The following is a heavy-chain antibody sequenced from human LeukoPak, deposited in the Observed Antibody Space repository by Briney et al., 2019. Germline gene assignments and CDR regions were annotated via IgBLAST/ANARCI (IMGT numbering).Heavy chain of an antibody. Sequence: GGSLRLSCAASGFPFGTYDMHWVRQAPDKGLQWVAVISSDGYRTDYPDSVRGRFTISRDNAKNSLYLQMNSLRAEDTALYYCAKAYDFWSGPDYWGQGTLVTVSS. V-gene: IGHV3-30*18. J-gene: IGHJ4*02. D-gene: IGHD3-3*01. CDR1: GFPFGTYD. CDR2: ISSDGYRT. CDR3: AKAYDFWSGPDY.